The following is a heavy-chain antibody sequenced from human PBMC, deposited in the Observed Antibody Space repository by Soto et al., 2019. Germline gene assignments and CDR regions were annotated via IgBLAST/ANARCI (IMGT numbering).Heavy chain of an antibody. CDR2: IKKKSDGGTT. D-gene: IGHD3-10*01. V-gene: IGHV3-15*01. Sequence: PGGSLRLSCAGSGFSVNNAWMTWVRQAPGQGLECVARIKKKSDGGTTEYAAPVKGRFTISRDDSTNTLYLQMNSLKTEDTALYYCATGIGTIDYSGQGALVTVSS. CDR3: ATGIGTIDY. CDR1: GFSVNNAW. J-gene: IGHJ4*02.